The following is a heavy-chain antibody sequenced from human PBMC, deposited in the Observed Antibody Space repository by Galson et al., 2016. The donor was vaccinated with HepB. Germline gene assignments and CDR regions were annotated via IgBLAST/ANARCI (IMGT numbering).Heavy chain of an antibody. J-gene: IGHJ6*04. CDR3: VQGSTAPAV. V-gene: IGHV3-23*01. D-gene: IGHD1-26*01. CDR2: ISRSGDST. Sequence: SLRLSCAGSGFLFRGYGMHWVRQAPGKGLEVVSSISRSGDSTDYADSVKGRLTISRDNSKNTLSLQMNSLRAEDTAVYYCVQGSTAPAVWGKGTTVTVSS. CDR1: GFLFRGYG.